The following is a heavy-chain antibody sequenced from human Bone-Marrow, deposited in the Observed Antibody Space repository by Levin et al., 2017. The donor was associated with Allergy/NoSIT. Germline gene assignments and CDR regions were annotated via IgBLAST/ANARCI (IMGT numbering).Heavy chain of an antibody. D-gene: IGHD3-9*01. CDR1: GVSITSGNYY. CDR2: IYTSGNT. V-gene: IGHV4-61*09. CDR3: ARVIQYYYYYMDV. Sequence: SETLSLTCTVSGVSITSGNYYWSWIRQPAGKGLEWIVHIYTSGNTNYNPSLKSRVTISVDTSKNQFSLKLRSVTAADTAVYYCARVIQYYYYYMDVWGKGTTVTVSS. J-gene: IGHJ6*03.